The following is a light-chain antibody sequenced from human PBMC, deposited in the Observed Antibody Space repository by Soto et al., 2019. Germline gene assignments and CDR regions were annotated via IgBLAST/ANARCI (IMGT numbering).Light chain of an antibody. Sequence: EIVLTQSPGTLSLSPGERATLSCRASQSVSSSYLAWYQQKPGQAPRLLIYGASSRATGIPDRFSGSGSGTDFTLTISRPEPEDFAVYYCQRERTFGQGTKV. CDR2: GAS. J-gene: IGKJ1*01. CDR3: QRERT. CDR1: QSVSSSY. V-gene: IGKV3-20*01.